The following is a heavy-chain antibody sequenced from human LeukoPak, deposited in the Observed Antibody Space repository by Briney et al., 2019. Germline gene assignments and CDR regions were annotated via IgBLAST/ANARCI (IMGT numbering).Heavy chain of an antibody. V-gene: IGHV3-23*01. D-gene: IGHD1-14*01. CDR1: GFTFSNYA. J-gene: IGHJ4*02. CDR2: ISRRGDTT. Sequence: GGSLRLSCGASGFTFSNYAMNWVRQVPGKGLEWLSGISRRGDTTYYTDSVKGRFTISRDNSNNTLYLQMNTLRADDTAVYYCSKATGPNSFRYIEYWGQGSLVTVSS. CDR3: SKATGPNSFRYIEY.